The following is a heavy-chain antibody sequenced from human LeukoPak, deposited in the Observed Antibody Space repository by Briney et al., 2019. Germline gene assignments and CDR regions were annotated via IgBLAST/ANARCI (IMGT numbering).Heavy chain of an antibody. Sequence: ASVKASCKASGYTFVGHYLHWVRQAPGQGLEWMAWIDPHTGNTHYAQKFQGRITVTRDTSISTTYMELSWLTSDDTALYYCAREYSASEHWGQGTLVTVSS. CDR2: IDPHTGNT. CDR1: GYTFVGHY. CDR3: AREYSASEH. V-gene: IGHV1-2*02. J-gene: IGHJ1*01. D-gene: IGHD4-11*01.